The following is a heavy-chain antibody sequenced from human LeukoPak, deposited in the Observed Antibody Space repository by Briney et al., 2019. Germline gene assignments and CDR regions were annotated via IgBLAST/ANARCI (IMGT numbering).Heavy chain of an antibody. CDR3: ARDSKTLTTEPGHFDY. CDR2: ISSSSSYI. CDR1: GFTFSSYS. D-gene: IGHD4-17*01. Sequence: GGSLRLSCAASGFTFSSYSMNWVRQAPGKGLEWVSSISSSSSYIYYADSVKGRFTISRDNAKNSLYLQMSSLRPEDTAVYYCARDSKTLTTEPGHFDYWGQGTLVSVPP. J-gene: IGHJ4*02. V-gene: IGHV3-21*04.